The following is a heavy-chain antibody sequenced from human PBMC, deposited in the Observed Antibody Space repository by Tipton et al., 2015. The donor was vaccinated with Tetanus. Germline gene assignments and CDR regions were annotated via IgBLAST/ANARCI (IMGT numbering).Heavy chain of an antibody. CDR3: ARGDMVRGVIWFDP. CDR2: ISGSGDST. Sequence: SLRLSCAASGFTFNTYAMTWVRQAPGKGLEWVSAISGSGDSTYYADSVKGRVTISRDNSKNTVFLQMNSLRVEDTAVYYCARGDMVRGVIWFDPWGQGTLVTVSS. V-gene: IGHV3-23*01. J-gene: IGHJ5*02. D-gene: IGHD3-10*01. CDR1: GFTFNTYA.